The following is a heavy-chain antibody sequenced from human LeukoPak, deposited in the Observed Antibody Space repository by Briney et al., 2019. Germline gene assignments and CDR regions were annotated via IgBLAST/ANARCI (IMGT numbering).Heavy chain of an antibody. V-gene: IGHV4-4*07. D-gene: IGHD3-10*01. CDR3: ARGRTILLWFGELFLDWFDP. CDR2: FHTSGNT. Sequence: LDTLSLTCTVSGGPLSSYYWSWIRQPAGKGLEWIGRFHTSGNTDYNPSLMSRVTMSVDTSKNQFSLKLNSVTAADTAVYYCARGRTILLWFGELFLDWFDPWGQGTLVTVSS. J-gene: IGHJ5*02. CDR1: GGPLSSYY.